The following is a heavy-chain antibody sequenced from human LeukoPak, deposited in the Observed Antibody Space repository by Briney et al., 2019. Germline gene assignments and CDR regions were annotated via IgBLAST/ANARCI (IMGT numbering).Heavy chain of an antibody. CDR1: GGSISSYY. CDR2: IYYSGST. D-gene: IGHD5-18*01. CDR3: ARARGYSNGLDYYYGMDV. V-gene: IGHV4-59*01. Sequence: PSETQALTCTVSGGSISSYYWSWIRQPPGKGLEWIGDIYYSGSTNYNPSLKSRVTISVDTSKNQFSLKLSSVTAADTAVYYCARARGYSNGLDYYYGMDVWGKGTTVTVSS. J-gene: IGHJ6*04.